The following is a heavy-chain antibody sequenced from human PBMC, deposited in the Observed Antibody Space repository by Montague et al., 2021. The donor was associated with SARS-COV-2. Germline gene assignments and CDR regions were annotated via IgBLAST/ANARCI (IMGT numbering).Heavy chain of an antibody. CDR1: GGSFSDYK. CDR2: ISHSGSA. Sequence: SETLSLTCAVYGGSFSDYKWTWIRQSPGKGLEWLGHISHSGSANYNPSLKSRVTITVDTAKNQFSLDLNSVTAADTAMYYCAREGGRDGYSEGFDYWGQGIPVTVSS. V-gene: IGHV4-34*01. J-gene: IGHJ4*02. CDR3: AREGGRDGYSEGFDY. D-gene: IGHD5-24*01.